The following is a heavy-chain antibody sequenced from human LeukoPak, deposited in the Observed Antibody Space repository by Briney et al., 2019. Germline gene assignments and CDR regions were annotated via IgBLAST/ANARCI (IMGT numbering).Heavy chain of an antibody. D-gene: IGHD6-6*01. CDR2: IYSGGST. CDR1: GFTVSSNY. CDR3: ARAARGTFDY. J-gene: IGHJ4*02. Sequence: GGSLRLSCTASGFTVSSNYMSWVRQAPGKGLEWVSVIYSGGSTYYADSVKGRFTISRDNSKNTLYLQMNSLRAEDTAVYYCARAARGTFDYWGQGTLVTVSS. V-gene: IGHV3-66*02.